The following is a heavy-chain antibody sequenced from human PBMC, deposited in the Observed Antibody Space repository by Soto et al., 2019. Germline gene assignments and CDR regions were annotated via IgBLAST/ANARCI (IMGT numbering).Heavy chain of an antibody. CDR1: GVSLSGYY. V-gene: IGHV4-34*01. CDR2: IDNSGKT. CDR3: ARGRDGGAAD. Sequence: QVQLQQWGAGPLKPSETLSLTCAVYGVSLSGYYWSWIRQPPGKGLEWIGEIDNSGKTNYSRSLKSRVTISADTSKNQFSLTVTSLTAADTAVYYCARGRDGGAADWGQGTRVTVSS. J-gene: IGHJ4*02. D-gene: IGHD3-16*01.